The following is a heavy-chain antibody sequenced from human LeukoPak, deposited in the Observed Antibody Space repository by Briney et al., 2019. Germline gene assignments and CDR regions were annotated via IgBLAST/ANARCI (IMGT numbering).Heavy chain of an antibody. CDR2: IRNKANSYTT. Sequence: GGSLRLSCEASGFTFSSYTMNWVRQAPGKGLEWVGRIRNKANSYTTEYAASVKGRFTISRDDSKNSLYLQMNSLKCEDTAVYYCAREWDSGSYYLGYFDYWGQGTLVTVSS. CDR3: AREWDSGSYYLGYFDY. CDR1: GFTFSSYT. D-gene: IGHD1-26*01. J-gene: IGHJ4*02. V-gene: IGHV3-72*01.